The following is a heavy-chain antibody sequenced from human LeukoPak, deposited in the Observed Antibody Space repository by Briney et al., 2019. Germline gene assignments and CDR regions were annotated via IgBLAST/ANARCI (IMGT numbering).Heavy chain of an antibody. Sequence: GASVKVSCKASGYSFTNYGFTWVRQAPGQGLEWLAYISAYNGNTKYAQKLQGRVTVTADTPTNTAYMELRSLRSDDTAVYYCARDGVGAYGLDYWGQGTLVTVSS. V-gene: IGHV1-18*01. CDR2: ISAYNGNT. D-gene: IGHD3-16*01. CDR3: ARDGVGAYGLDY. CDR1: GYSFTNYG. J-gene: IGHJ4*02.